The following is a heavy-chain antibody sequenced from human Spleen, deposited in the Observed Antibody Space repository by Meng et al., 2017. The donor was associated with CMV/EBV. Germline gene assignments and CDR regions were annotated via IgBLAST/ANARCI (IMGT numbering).Heavy chain of an antibody. J-gene: IGHJ4*02. Sequence: GGSLRLSCAASGSTFSDYYMSWIRQAPGKGLEWVSYISGSGSTTYYADSVRGRFTSSRDNAKNSLYLQMNSLRVEDTAVYYCAREHFNGGYTSAWKYWGQGTLVTVSS. CDR2: ISGSGSTT. CDR1: GSTFSDYY. D-gene: IGHD6-25*01. V-gene: IGHV3-11*01. CDR3: AREHFNGGYTSAWKY.